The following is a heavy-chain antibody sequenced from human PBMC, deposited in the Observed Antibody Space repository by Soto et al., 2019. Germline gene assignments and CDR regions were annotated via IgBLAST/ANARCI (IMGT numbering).Heavy chain of an antibody. D-gene: IGHD3-16*02. V-gene: IGHV1-69*13. J-gene: IGHJ3*02. CDR2: IIPIFGTA. CDR1: GGRFRSYA. Sequence: GASVKLSCEACGGRFRSYAISWVRQAPGQGLEWMGGIIPIFGTANYAQKFQGRVTITADESTSTAYMELSSLRSEDTAVYYCARASYMITFGGVIVPTYAFDIWGQGTMVTVSS. CDR3: ARASYMITFGGVIVPTYAFDI.